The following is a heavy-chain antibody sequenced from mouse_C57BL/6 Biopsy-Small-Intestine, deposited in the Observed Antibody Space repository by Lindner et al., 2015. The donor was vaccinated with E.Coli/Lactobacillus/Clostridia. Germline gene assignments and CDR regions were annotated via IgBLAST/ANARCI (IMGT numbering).Heavy chain of an antibody. V-gene: IGHV1-84*02. CDR2: ISGYTGNT. CDR3: ARGGGRWDWIDS. CDR1: GYIFINYG. Sequence: SVKVSCKASGYIFINYGISWVRQAPGQGLEWMGWISGYTGNTNYTLKLQDRVTMTTDASTSTAYMELRSLRSDDTAVYFCARGGGRWDWIDSWGQGTLVTVSS. D-gene: IGHD1-1*02. J-gene: IGHJ4*01.